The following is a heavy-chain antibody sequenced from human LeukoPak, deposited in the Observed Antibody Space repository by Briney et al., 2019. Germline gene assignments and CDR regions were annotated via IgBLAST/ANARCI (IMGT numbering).Heavy chain of an antibody. CDR1: GFTFSSYA. CDR2: ISGSAGTT. D-gene: IGHD4-17*01. J-gene: IGHJ4*02. Sequence: GGSLRLSCAASGFTFSSYAMSWVRQAPGKGLEWVSAISGSAGTTYYADSVKGRFTISRDNSKNTVSLQMDSLRADDTAVYYCAKVVWEVTTNCWGQGTLVAVSS. V-gene: IGHV3-23*01. CDR3: AKVVWEVTTNC.